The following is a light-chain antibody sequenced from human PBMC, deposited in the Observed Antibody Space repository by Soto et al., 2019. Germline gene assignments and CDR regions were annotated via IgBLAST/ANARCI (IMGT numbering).Light chain of an antibody. J-gene: IGKJ2*01. CDR1: QSVTRSY. Sequence: EIVLTQSPGTLSLSPGERATLSCRASQSVTRSYLAWYQQKPGQAPRLLIYAASSRATGVPDRFSGSGSGTDFTLTISRLEPEDFAVFYWQHYGTSLYTFGQGTKLEIK. CDR3: QHYGTSLYT. CDR2: AAS. V-gene: IGKV3-20*01.